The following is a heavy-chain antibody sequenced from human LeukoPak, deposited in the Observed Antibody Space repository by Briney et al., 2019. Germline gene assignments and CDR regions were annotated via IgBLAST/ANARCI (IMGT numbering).Heavy chain of an antibody. CDR3: ARDRSYYDSSSYYNFDY. CDR2: IYYSGYT. CDR1: GDSIGTYY. D-gene: IGHD3-22*01. Sequence: SETLSLTCTISGDSIGTYYWSWIRQPPGKGLEWIGYIYYSGYTNYSPSLKSRVTISVATSKNQFSLKLSSVTAADTAVYYCARDRSYYDSSSYYNFDYWGQGTLVTVSS. J-gene: IGHJ4*02. V-gene: IGHV4-59*01.